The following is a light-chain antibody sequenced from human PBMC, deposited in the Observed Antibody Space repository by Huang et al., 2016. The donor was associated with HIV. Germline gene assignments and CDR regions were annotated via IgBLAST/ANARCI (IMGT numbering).Light chain of an antibody. Sequence: DIQMTQSPSAVSASVGDRITITCRVSQGIGTWVAWYQQAPGKAPKRLIYGAATLQSGVPSRFSANGSGTDFSLTITSLQPEDFSTYYCQQTKSFPYTFGRGTRLEIK. CDR3: QQTKSFPYT. V-gene: IGKV1-12*02. CDR2: GAA. CDR1: QGIGTW. J-gene: IGKJ2*01.